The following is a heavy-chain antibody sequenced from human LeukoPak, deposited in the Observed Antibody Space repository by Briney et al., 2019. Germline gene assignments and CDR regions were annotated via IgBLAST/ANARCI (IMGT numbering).Heavy chain of an antibody. CDR1: GFTFSSYN. J-gene: IGHJ6*03. CDR2: ITSGSSYR. CDR3: ARDPYSGSYGNYYYYFMDV. Sequence: GGSLRLSCAASGFTFSSYNMNWVRQAPGKGLEWVSSITSGSSYRFYADSVKGRFTISRDNAKNSLYLQMNSLRAEDTAVYYCARDPYSGSYGNYYYYFMDVWGKGTTVTVSS. D-gene: IGHD1-26*01. V-gene: IGHV3-21*01.